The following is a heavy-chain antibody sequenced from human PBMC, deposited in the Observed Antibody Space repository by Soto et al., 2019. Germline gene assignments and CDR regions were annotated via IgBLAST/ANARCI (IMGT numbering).Heavy chain of an antibody. CDR2: ISYDGTTK. V-gene: IGHV3-30-3*01. CDR3: ARARATLNISSDPGDY. CDR1: GFTFSLYT. D-gene: IGHD6-6*01. J-gene: IGHJ4*02. Sequence: PVGSLRLSCVASGFTFSLYTMHWVRQAPGKGLEWVALISYDGTTKYYADAVTGRFTISRDTSRDTLSLQMNSLSPADTAIYYCARARATLNISSDPGDYWGRGTPVTVSS.